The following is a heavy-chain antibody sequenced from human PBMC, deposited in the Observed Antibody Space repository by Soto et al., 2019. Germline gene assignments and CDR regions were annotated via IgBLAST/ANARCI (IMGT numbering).Heavy chain of an antibody. CDR2: IDWDDDK. D-gene: IGHD3-22*01. V-gene: IGHV2-70*01. CDR3: ARRRYYYDTSGYYYVLYY. Sequence: SGPTLVNPTQTLTLTCTLSGFSLSTSGMCVSWIRQPPGKALEWLALIDWDDDKYYSTSLKTRLTISKDTSKNQVVLTMTNMDPVDTATYYCARRRYYYDTSGYYYVLYYSAQGSLV. CDR1: GFSLSTSGMC. J-gene: IGHJ4*02.